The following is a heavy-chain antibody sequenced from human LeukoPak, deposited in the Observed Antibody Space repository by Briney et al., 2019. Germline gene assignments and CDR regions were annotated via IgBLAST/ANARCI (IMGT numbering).Heavy chain of an antibody. CDR1: GFTFSSYA. CDR2: ISGSGGST. D-gene: IGHD3-10*01. J-gene: IGHJ3*02. CDR3: AKGGLTMVRGAHDAFDI. V-gene: IGHV3-23*01. Sequence: GGSLRLSCAASGFTFSSYAMSWVRQAPGKGLEWVSAISGSGGSTYYADSVKGRFTISRDNSKNTLYLQMNSLRAEDTAVYYCAKGGLTMVRGAHDAFDIWGQGTMVTVSS.